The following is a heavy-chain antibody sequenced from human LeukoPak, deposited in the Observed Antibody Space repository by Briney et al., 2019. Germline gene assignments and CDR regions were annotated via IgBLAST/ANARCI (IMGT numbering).Heavy chain of an antibody. Sequence: GGSLRLSCVASGFTFTSHAMSWVRQAPGKGLEWVSAISGSGGSTYYADSVKGRFTISRDNSENTLYLQMNSLRAEDTAVYYCAKDGVYSGSLNFDYWGQGTLVTVSS. D-gene: IGHD1-26*01. CDR1: GFTFTSHA. CDR3: AKDGVYSGSLNFDY. J-gene: IGHJ4*02. CDR2: ISGSGGST. V-gene: IGHV3-23*01.